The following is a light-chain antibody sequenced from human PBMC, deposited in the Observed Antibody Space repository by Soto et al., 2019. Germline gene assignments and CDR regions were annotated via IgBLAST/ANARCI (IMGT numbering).Light chain of an antibody. J-gene: IGKJ4*01. CDR1: QSTASW. CDR3: QHYTIFPLT. V-gene: IGKV1-5*03. Sequence: DIQMTQSPSTLSASVGDRVTITCRASQSTASWLAWYQQKPGKAPKLLIYKASTLESGVPSRFSASGSGTEFTLTTSSLQPDDSATYYCQHYTIFPLTFGGGTKVEIK. CDR2: KAS.